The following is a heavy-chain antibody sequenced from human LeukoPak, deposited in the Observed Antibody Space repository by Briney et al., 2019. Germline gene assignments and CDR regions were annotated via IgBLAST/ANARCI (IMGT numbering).Heavy chain of an antibody. CDR2: IWYDGSKK. D-gene: IGHD3-10*01. CDR1: GYTFSNHG. CDR3: ARGVGNYASGTSYFDY. J-gene: IGHJ4*02. Sequence: GGSLRLSCAASGYTFSNHGMFWVRQAPGKGLEWVAIIWYDGSKKYYGDSVRGRFTISRDDSKNTLYLQMSSLRAEDTAVYYCARGVGNYASGTSYFDYWGRGTQVTVSS. V-gene: IGHV3-33*01.